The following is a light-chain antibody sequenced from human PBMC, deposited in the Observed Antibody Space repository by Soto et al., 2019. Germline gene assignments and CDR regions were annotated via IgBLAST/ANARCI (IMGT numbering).Light chain of an antibody. CDR2: GAS. CDR3: QQYGSSPLT. CDR1: QSVSSGY. J-gene: IGKJ4*01. Sequence: EIVLTQSPGTLSLSPGERATLSCRASQSVSSGYLAWYQQKPEQAPRLLIYGASSRATGIPDRFSGSGSGTDFTLTISRLEPADFAVEDCQQYGSSPLTFGGGTKVEIK. V-gene: IGKV3-20*01.